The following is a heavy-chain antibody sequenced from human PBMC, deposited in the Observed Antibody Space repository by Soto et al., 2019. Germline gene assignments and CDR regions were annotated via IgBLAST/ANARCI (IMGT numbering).Heavy chain of an antibody. Sequence: SETLSLTCRASGAYISDFSWSWIRQPAGQGLEWIGRITINGNTQKNPAFKRRVTMSIDTSRNHFSLNLQSATAADTALYYCARETGENWHYEAHWGTGTMVTVSS. CDR3: ARETGENWHYEAH. D-gene: IGHD7-27*01. V-gene: IGHV4-4*07. CDR2: ITINGNT. CDR1: GAYISDFS. J-gene: IGHJ6*04.